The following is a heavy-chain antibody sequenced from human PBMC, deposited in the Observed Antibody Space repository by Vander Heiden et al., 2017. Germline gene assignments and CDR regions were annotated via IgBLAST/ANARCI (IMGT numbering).Heavy chain of an antibody. D-gene: IGHD6-13*01. J-gene: IGHJ6*02. V-gene: IGHV3-23*01. CDR1: GFTFSSYA. CDR3: AKVYGSNWFVYYHNAMDV. CDR2: ISGSGGSA. Sequence: EVQLLESGGGLVQHGGSLRLSCAASGFTFSSYAMSWVRQAPGKGLEWVAGISGSGGSAYYADSVKGRFTISRDNSKNTVYLQMNSLRAGDTAVYSCAKVYGSNWFVYYHNAMDVWGQGTTVTVSS.